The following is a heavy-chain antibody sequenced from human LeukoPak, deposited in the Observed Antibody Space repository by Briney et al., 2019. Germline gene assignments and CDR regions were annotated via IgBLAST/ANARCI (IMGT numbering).Heavy chain of an antibody. CDR1: GFTISSYA. CDR2: LSRSGNNT. J-gene: IGHJ4*02. CDR3: VKDPGVVILPWGH. Sequence: GGSLTLSCTVSGFTISSYAMSWIRQAPGKGLEWVSALSRSGNNTYYAASVKGRFTISRDNSRSTLYMQMNSLRGEAAAVYYCVKDPGVVILPWGHWGQGTLVTVSS. V-gene: IGHV3-23*01. D-gene: IGHD4-23*01.